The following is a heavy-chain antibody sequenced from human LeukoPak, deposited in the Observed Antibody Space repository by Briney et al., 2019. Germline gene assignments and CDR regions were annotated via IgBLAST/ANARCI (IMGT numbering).Heavy chain of an antibody. Sequence: KPSGTLSLTCAVSGGSISSSNWWSWVRQPPGKGLEWIGEIYHSGSTNYNPSLKSRVTISVDKSKNQFSLKLSSVTAADTAVYFCASVVGYVPLHFDYWGQGVLVTVSS. D-gene: IGHD5-12*01. CDR2: IYHSGST. CDR1: GGSISSSNW. V-gene: IGHV4-4*02. J-gene: IGHJ4*02. CDR3: ASVVGYVPLHFDY.